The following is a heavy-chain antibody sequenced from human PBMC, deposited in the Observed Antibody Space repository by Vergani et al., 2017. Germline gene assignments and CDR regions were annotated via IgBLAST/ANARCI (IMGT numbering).Heavy chain of an antibody. CDR2: ISGNNDDV. D-gene: IGHD1-1*01. CDR3: AWTTAGTTRKNAFDI. J-gene: IGHJ3*02. V-gene: IGHV3-21*04. CDR1: GFTFSHYS. Sequence: EVQLVESGGGLVKPGGSLRLSCVASGFTFSHYSMNWVRQAPGKGLEWVSSISGNNDDVYYADSVKGRFTISRDNAKNSLYLQMNSLRAEDTALYYCAWTTAGTTRKNAFDIWGQGTMVTVSS.